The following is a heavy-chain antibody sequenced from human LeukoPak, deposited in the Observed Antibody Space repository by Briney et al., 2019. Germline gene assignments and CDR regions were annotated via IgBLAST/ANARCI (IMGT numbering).Heavy chain of an antibody. J-gene: IGHJ6*03. Sequence: SETLSLTCTVSGDSISNYYWTWIRQTPGRGLEWIGNLYHSGAADYNPSLKTRVTTSVDTSKDQFSLSLRSSTAADAAVYFCARLGKTYYMDVWGTGTTVTVSS. D-gene: IGHD1/OR15-1a*01. V-gene: IGHV4-59*08. CDR2: LYHSGAA. CDR3: ARLGKTYYMDV. CDR1: GDSISNYY.